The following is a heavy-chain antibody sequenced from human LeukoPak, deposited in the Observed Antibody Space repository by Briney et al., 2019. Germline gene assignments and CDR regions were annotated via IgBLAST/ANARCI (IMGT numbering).Heavy chain of an antibody. CDR3: ATCMNYDILTGYSWFDP. CDR2: MKPNSGNT. V-gene: IGHV1-8*01. Sequence: ASVKVSCKASGYTFTSYDINWVRQATGQGLEWMGWMKPNSGNTGYAQKFQGRVTMTEDTSTDTAYMELSSLRSEDTAVYYCATCMNYDILTGYSWFDPWGQGTLVTVSS. J-gene: IGHJ5*02. D-gene: IGHD3-9*01. CDR1: GYTFTSYD.